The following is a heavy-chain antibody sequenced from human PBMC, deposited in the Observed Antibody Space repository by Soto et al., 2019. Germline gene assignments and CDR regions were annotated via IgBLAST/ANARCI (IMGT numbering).Heavy chain of an antibody. J-gene: IGHJ6*02. V-gene: IGHV3-30*18. CDR1: GFTFSSYG. Sequence: TGGSLRLACAASGFTFSSYGMHWVRQAPGKGLEWVAVISYDGSNKYYADSVKGRLTISRDNSKNTLYLQMNSLRAEDTAVYYCAKDQGITMIVVVMDVWGQGTTVTVSS. D-gene: IGHD3-22*01. CDR3: AKDQGITMIVVVMDV. CDR2: ISYDGSNK.